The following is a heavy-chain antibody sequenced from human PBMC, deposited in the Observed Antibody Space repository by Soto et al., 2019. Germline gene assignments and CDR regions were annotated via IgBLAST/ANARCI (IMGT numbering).Heavy chain of an antibody. CDR2: IYYSGST. D-gene: IGHD3-3*01. J-gene: IGHJ4*02. Sequence: SETLSLTCTVSGGSISGGGYYWSWIRQHPGKGLEWIGYIYYSGSTYSNPSLKSRLTISVDTSKNQFSLKLSSVTAADTAVYYCARARKSYDFWSGHPFDYWGQGTLVTVSS. V-gene: IGHV4-31*03. CDR1: GGSISGGGYY. CDR3: ARARKSYDFWSGHPFDY.